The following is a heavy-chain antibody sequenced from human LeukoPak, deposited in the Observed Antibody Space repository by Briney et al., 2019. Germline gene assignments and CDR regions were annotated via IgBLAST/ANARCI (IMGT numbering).Heavy chain of an antibody. CDR3: ARISTVTHQFDY. CDR1: GETFSGFY. V-gene: IGHV4-34*01. D-gene: IGHD4-17*01. CDR2: ISYSGST. J-gene: IGHJ4*02. Sequence: PSETLSLTCAVYGETFSGFYWSWIRQPPGKGLEWIGEISYSGSTNYNPSLKSRVTISVDTSKNQFSLNLNSVTAADTAVYYCARISTVTHQFDYWGQGMLVTVSS.